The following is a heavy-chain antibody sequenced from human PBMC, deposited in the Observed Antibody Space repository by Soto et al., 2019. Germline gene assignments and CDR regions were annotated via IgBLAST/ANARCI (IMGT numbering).Heavy chain of an antibody. D-gene: IGHD1-7*01. Sequence: PGGSLRLSCAASGFTFSSYSMNWFRQAPGKGLEWVSYISSSSSTIYYADSVKGRFTISRDNAKNSLYLQMNSLRDEDTAVYYCARCITGTTQYYYYYYGMDVWGQGTTVTVSS. J-gene: IGHJ6*02. V-gene: IGHV3-48*02. CDR1: GFTFSSYS. CDR3: ARCITGTTQYYYYYYGMDV. CDR2: ISSSSSTI.